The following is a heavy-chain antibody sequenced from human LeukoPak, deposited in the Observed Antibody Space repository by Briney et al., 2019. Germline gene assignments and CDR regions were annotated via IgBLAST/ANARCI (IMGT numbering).Heavy chain of an antibody. D-gene: IGHD3-22*01. V-gene: IGHV1-58*01. J-gene: IGHJ5*02. Sequence: GASVKVSCKASGFTFTSSAVQWVRQARGQRLEWIGWIVVGSGNTNYAQKFQERVTITRDMSTSTAYTELSSLRSEDTAVYYCAAGLGESSGYYYVFGLSWGQGTLVTVSS. CDR1: GFTFTSSA. CDR2: IVVGSGNT. CDR3: AAGLGESSGYYYVFGLS.